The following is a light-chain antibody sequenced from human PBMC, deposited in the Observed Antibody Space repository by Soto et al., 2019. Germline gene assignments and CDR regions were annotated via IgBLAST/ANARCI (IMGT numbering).Light chain of an antibody. CDR2: GAS. J-gene: IGKJ3*01. Sequence: ELVLTQSPGTLSLSPGERATLSCRASQSVSGSLAWYQQKPGQAPRLLIYGASSRATGIPARFSGSGSGTEFTLTISSLQSEDFAVYYCQQYNNWPPVTFGPGTKVDIK. CDR1: QSVSGS. CDR3: QQYNNWPPVT. V-gene: IGKV3-15*01.